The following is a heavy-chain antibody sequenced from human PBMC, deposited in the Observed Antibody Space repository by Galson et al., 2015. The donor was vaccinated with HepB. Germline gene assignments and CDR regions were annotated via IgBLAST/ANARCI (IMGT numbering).Heavy chain of an antibody. D-gene: IGHD2/OR15-2a*01. CDR2: TYYRSKWYS. J-gene: IGHJ5*01. CDR1: GDSVSINSAA. CDR3: ARGEIALNSYDS. Sequence: CAISGDSVSINSAAWNWIRQSPSRGLEWLGRTYYRSKWYSDYAVSMKSQITFNPDTSKNQITLQLKSVTPDDTAVYYCARGEIALNSYDSWGQGTLVTVSS. V-gene: IGHV6-1*01.